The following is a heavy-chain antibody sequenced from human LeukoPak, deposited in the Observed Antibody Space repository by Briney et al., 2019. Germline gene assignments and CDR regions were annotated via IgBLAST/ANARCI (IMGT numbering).Heavy chain of an antibody. CDR3: AGGPWLPDY. CDR1: GFTFSSYW. J-gene: IGHJ4*02. CDR2: IKQDGSEK. V-gene: IGHV3-7*02. D-gene: IGHD5-24*01. Sequence: GGSLRLSCAASGFTFSSYWMIRVRQAPGKGLEWVANIKQDGSEKYYVDSVRGRFTISRDNAKNSLYLQMNSLRAEDTAVYYCAGGPWLPDYWGQGTLVTVSS.